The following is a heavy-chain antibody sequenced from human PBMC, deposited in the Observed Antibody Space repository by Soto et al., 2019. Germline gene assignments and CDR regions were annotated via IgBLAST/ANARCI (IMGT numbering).Heavy chain of an antibody. V-gene: IGHV3-21*01. D-gene: IGHD2-2*01. J-gene: IGHJ5*02. CDR1: GFSFSNYG. CDR3: XXSDCTSTSCYVVWFDP. CDR2: ISSSSSYI. Sequence: EVQLVESGGGLVKPGGSLRLSCAASGFSFSNYGMNWVRQAPGKGLEWVSSISSSSSYISYADSVKGRFTISRDNAKNSVYLQMNSLRAEDTAVXYCXXSDCTSTSCYVVWFDPWGQGTLVTVSS.